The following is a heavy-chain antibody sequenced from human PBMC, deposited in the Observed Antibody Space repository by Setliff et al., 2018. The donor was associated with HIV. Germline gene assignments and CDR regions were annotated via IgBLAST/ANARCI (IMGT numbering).Heavy chain of an antibody. D-gene: IGHD1-26*01. Sequence: SETQSLTCAVYGGSFSGYYWSWIRQPPGKGLEWIGEINHSGSTNYNPSLKSRVTISVDTSKNQFSLKLSSVTAADTAVYYCARARYSGSYWDAFDIWGQGTMVTVSS. V-gene: IGHV4-34*01. CDR3: ARARYSGSYWDAFDI. J-gene: IGHJ3*02. CDR1: GGSFSGYY. CDR2: INHSGST.